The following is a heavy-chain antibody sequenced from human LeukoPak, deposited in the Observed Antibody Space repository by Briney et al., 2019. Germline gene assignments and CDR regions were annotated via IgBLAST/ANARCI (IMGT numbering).Heavy chain of an antibody. J-gene: IGHJ4*02. Sequence: PGGSLRLSCAASGFTFSNAWMSWVRQAPGKGLEWVSAISGSGGTTYYADSVEGRFTISRDNSKNTLYLQMNSLRDEDTALYYCAKDVRGLIVPTIWLDSWGQGTLVTVSS. CDR1: GFTFSNAW. CDR2: ISGSGGTT. D-gene: IGHD5-12*01. CDR3: AKDVRGLIVPTIWLDS. V-gene: IGHV3-23*01.